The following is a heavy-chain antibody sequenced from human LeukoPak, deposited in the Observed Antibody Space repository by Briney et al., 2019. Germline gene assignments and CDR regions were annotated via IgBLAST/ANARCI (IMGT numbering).Heavy chain of an antibody. CDR1: GGTFSSYA. D-gene: IGHD1-26*01. J-gene: IGHJ4*02. CDR2: IIPIFGTA. Sequence: SVKVSCKASGGTFSSYAISWVRQAPGQGLEWMGGIIPIFGTANYAQKFQGRVTITADKSTSTAYMELSSLRSEDTAVYYCARDAGAGWELLGRNDYWGQGTLVTVSS. CDR3: ARDAGAGWELLGRNDY. V-gene: IGHV1-69*06.